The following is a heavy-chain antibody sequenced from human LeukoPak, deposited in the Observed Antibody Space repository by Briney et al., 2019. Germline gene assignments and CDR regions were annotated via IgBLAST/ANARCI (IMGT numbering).Heavy chain of an antibody. J-gene: IGHJ4*02. CDR1: GFTFTTFA. D-gene: IGHD3-22*01. CDR2: IFPSGGEI. CDR3: ARDKNYYDSSGRRKVTDY. V-gene: IGHV3-21*01. Sequence: ASLRLYCAASGFTFTTFAMLWVRQPPGKGLEWVSSIFPSGGEIHYADSVRGRFTISRDNAKNSLYLQINSLRAEDTAIYYCARDKNYYDSSGRRKVTDYWGQGTLVTVSS.